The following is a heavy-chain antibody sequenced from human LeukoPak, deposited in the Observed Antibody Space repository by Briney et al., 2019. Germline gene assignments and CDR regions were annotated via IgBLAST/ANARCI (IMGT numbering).Heavy chain of an antibody. CDR3: ARDRPRAV. Sequence: RPGGSLRLSCAASGFSVSDNYMSWVRQAPGKGLGWVSVIYSGGTSYYADSVKGRFTISRDNSKNTLYLQMNSLRAEDTAVYYCARDRPRAVWGQGTTVTVSS. CDR2: IYSGGTS. CDR1: GFSVSDNY. J-gene: IGHJ6*02. V-gene: IGHV3-53*01.